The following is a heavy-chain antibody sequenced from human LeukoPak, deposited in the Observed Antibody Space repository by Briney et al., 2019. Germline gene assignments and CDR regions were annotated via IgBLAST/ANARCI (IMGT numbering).Heavy chain of an antibody. CDR3: VRTPYGQNYMDV. CDR1: GYTFARYW. CDR2: LYPGDSDT. J-gene: IGHJ6*03. D-gene: IGHD4-17*01. Sequence: GESLKISCKGSGYTFARYWIGWVRQMPGKGLEGVGILYPGDSDTRYSPSFQGQVTISADKSISTAYLQWSSLKASDTAMYYCVRTPYGQNYMDVWGKGTTVTVSS. V-gene: IGHV5-51*01.